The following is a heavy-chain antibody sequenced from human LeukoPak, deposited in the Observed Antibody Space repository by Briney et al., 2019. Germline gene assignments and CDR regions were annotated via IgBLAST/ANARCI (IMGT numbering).Heavy chain of an antibody. J-gene: IGHJ4*02. CDR1: GYTFTSYA. D-gene: IGHD3-3*01. CDR2: INAGNGNT. V-gene: IGHV1-3*01. Sequence: ASVKVSCKASGYTFTSYAMHWVRQAPGQRLEWMGWINAGNGNTKYSQKFQGRVTITRDTSASTAYMELSSLRSEDTAVYYCAREAFFWSGYYKGFDYWGQGTLVTVSS. CDR3: AREAFFWSGYYKGFDY.